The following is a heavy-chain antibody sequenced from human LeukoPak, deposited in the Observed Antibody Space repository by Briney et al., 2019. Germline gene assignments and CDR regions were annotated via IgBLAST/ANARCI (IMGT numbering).Heavy chain of an antibody. CDR1: GFSFSRYD. CDR2: IRYDGSNK. V-gene: IGHV3-30*02. CDR3: AKDRQTITIFGVVNTPGANFDY. D-gene: IGHD3-3*01. J-gene: IGHJ4*02. Sequence: GGSLRLSCAASGFSFSRYDIHWVRQAPGKGLEWVAFIRYDGSNKNYADSVKGRFTISRDNFMSTVYLQMNSLRAEDTAVYYCAKDRQTITIFGVVNTPGANFDYWGQGTLVTVSS.